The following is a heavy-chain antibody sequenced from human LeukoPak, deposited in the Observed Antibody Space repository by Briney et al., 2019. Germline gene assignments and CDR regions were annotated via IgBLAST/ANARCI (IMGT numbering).Heavy chain of an antibody. CDR3: SRVVEVGSAAAPFDY. CDR1: GYSFTSYW. CDR2: IYPGDSDT. Sequence: GGSLQISCKGSGYSFTSYWIGWVRQMPGKGLEWMGIIYPGDSDTTYSPSFQGQVTISADKSISTAYLQWSSLKASDTAMYYCSRVVEVGSAAAPFDYWGQGTLVTVSP. J-gene: IGHJ4*02. V-gene: IGHV5-51*01. D-gene: IGHD6-13*01.